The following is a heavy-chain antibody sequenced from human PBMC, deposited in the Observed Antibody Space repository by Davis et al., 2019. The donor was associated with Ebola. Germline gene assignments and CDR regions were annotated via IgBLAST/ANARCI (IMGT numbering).Heavy chain of an antibody. CDR3: SSGTSSGFYGGRHDF. J-gene: IGHJ4*02. Sequence: SETLSLTSPVPGGSISPYYGSWIRQPPGKGLEWIGYIYYSGGTNYNPSLKSRVTISRDTSKNQVSLTLNSVTAADTAVYFCSSGTSSGFYGGRHDFWGLGTLVTVSS. V-gene: IGHV4-59*01. CDR1: GGSISPYY. D-gene: IGHD3-22*01. CDR2: IYYSGGT.